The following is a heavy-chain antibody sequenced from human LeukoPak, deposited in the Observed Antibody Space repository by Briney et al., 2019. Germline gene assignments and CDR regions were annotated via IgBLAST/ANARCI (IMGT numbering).Heavy chain of an antibody. Sequence: PGGSLRLSCAASGFTFSSYSMNWVRQAPGKGLEWVSYISSSSTIYYADSVKGRFTISRDNAKNSLYLQMNSLRDEDTAVYYCARVLKSYGYLIDYWGQGTLVTVSS. D-gene: IGHD5-18*01. J-gene: IGHJ4*02. CDR1: GFTFSSYS. V-gene: IGHV3-48*02. CDR3: ARVLKSYGYLIDY. CDR2: ISSSSTI.